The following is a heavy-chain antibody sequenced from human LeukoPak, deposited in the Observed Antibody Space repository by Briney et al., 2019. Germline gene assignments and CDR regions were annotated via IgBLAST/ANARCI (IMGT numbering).Heavy chain of an antibody. CDR1: GGSISSSSYY. Sequence: SETLSLTCTVSGGSISSSSYYWGWIRQPPGKGLEWIGSIYYSGSTYYNPSLKSRVTISVDTSKNQFSLKLSSVTAADTAVYYCARLSGSWYIAVAGKGDDYWGQGTLVTVSS. D-gene: IGHD6-19*01. V-gene: IGHV4-39*07. J-gene: IGHJ4*02. CDR2: IYYSGST. CDR3: ARLSGSWYIAVAGKGDDY.